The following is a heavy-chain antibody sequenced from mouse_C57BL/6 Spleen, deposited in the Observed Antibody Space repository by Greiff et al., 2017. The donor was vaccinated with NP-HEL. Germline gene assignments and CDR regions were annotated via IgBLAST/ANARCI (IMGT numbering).Heavy chain of an antibody. CDR2: INPNNGGT. V-gene: IGHV1-22*01. J-gene: IGHJ2*01. CDR3: ARFSSGYDY. CDR1: GYTFTDYN. Sequence: EVQLQQSGPELVKPGASVKMSCKASGYTFTDYNMHWVKQSHGKSLEWIGYINPNNGGTSYNQKFKGKAKWTVKKSSSTAYMELRSLPSEDSAVYYCARFSSGYDYWGQGTTLTVSS. D-gene: IGHD3-2*02.